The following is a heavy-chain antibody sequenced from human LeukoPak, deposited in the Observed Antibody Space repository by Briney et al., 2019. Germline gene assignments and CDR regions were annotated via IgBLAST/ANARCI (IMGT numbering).Heavy chain of an antibody. V-gene: IGHV3-23*01. CDR1: GISLSNYA. CDR3: AKRGVVIRGILVIGYHQEAYHYDF. CDR2: ISERGGST. D-gene: IGHD3-10*01. Sequence: AGGSLRLSCVVSGISLSNYAMTWVRQAPGKGLEWVSYISERGGSTTYADSVKGRFTISRDTSLNTLYLQMNNLRVEDTAVYFCAKRGVVIRGILVIGYHQEAYHYDFWGQGVLVTVSS. J-gene: IGHJ4*02.